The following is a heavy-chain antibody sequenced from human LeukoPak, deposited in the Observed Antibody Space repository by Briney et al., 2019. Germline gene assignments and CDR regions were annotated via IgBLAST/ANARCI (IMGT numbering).Heavy chain of an antibody. V-gene: IGHV3-23*01. Sequence: PGGSLRLSCTASGFTFSTYAMSWVRQAPGKGLEWVSTVIGTGATTYYADSVKGRFTVSRDNSRNTVYLQMTSLRADDTAVYYCAKRQDYNNNYSVDFNYWGQGTLVTVSS. CDR1: GFTFSTYA. CDR2: VIGTGATT. J-gene: IGHJ4*02. CDR3: AKRQDYNNNYSVDFNY. D-gene: IGHD1-1*01.